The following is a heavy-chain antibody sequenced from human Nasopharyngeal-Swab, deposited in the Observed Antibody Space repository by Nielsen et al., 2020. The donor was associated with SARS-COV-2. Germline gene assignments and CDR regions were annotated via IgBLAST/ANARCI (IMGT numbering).Heavy chain of an antibody. J-gene: IGHJ4*02. CDR2: IYYSGST. Sequence: RQAPGKGLEWIGYIYYSGSTYYNPSLKSRVTIPVDTSKNQFSLKLSSVTAADTAVYYCARDGDGSGFDYWGQGTLVTVSS. D-gene: IGHD3-10*01. V-gene: IGHV4-30-4*01. CDR3: ARDGDGSGFDY.